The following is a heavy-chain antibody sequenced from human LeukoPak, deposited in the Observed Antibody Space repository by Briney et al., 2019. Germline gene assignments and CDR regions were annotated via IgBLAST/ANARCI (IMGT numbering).Heavy chain of an antibody. J-gene: IGHJ4*02. Sequence: KSGGSLRLSCIVSGFSFSDSYMTWLRQTPGKGLESLAYISPSSHDIYYADSVKGRFTISRDNAKKLLYLQVNSLRAEDTAVYYCARGAEGIAASDSSFDYWGQGTLVSVSS. D-gene: IGHD6-13*01. CDR2: ISPSSHDI. CDR1: GFSFSDSY. CDR3: ARGAEGIAASDSSFDY. V-gene: IGHV3-11*06.